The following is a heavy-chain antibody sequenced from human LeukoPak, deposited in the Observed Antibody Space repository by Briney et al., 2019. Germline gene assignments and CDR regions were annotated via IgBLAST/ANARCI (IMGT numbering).Heavy chain of an antibody. Sequence: SETLSLTCTVSGGSIRSYYWSWIRQPPGKGLEWIGNIYYSGSTNYSPSLKSRVTISVDASKNQFSLKLRSVTAADTAVYYCTRAGLIAPADPLDCWGQGTLVTVSS. CDR3: TRAGLIAPADPLDC. CDR2: IYYSGST. V-gene: IGHV4-59*01. D-gene: IGHD6-13*01. CDR1: GGSIRSYY. J-gene: IGHJ4*02.